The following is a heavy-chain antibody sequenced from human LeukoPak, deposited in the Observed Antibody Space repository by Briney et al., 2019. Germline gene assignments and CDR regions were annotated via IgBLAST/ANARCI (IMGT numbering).Heavy chain of an antibody. D-gene: IGHD4-23*01. CDR1: GFTFSSYA. J-gene: IGHJ4*03. Sequence: GGSLRLSCAASGFTFSSYAMSWVRQAPGKGLEWVAAISGSCGSTYYADSVKGRFTIPRDNSTNTLYLQMNSLRAEDTAVYYCAREVVTIWGYFDYWGQGTLVTVSS. V-gene: IGHV3-23*01. CDR3: AREVVTIWGYFDY. CDR2: ISGSCGST.